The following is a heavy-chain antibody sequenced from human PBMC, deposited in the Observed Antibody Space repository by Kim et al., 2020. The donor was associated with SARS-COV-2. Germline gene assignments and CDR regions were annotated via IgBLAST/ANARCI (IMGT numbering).Heavy chain of an antibody. V-gene: IGHV4-59*01. CDR3: VKVDTSTYYFDS. J-gene: IGHJ4*02. Sequence: TNYTTCLKMRGTISADTAKNQFSLKLRSVTAADTAIYYCVKVDTSTYYFDSWGQGTLVTVSS. D-gene: IGHD2-2*01. CDR2: T.